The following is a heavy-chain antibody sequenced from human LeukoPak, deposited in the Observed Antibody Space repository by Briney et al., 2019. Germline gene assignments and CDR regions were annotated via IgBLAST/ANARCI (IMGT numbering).Heavy chain of an antibody. CDR2: INAGNGNT. D-gene: IGHD5-12*01. CDR1: GYTFTSYA. V-gene: IGHV1-3*01. Sequence: ASVKVSCKASGYTFTSYAMHWVRQAPGQRLEWMGWINAGNGNTKYSQKFQGRVTITRDTSASTAYMELSSLRSEDTAVYYCARERIPTVVGYDDAFDIWGQGTMVTVSS. J-gene: IGHJ3*02. CDR3: ARERIPTVVGYDDAFDI.